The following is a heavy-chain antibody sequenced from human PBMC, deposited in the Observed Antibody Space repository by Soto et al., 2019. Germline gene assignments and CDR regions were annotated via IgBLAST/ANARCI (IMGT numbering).Heavy chain of an antibody. D-gene: IGHD3-10*01. CDR1: GFTFSNYA. CDR2: ISKDGNSK. J-gene: IGHJ4*02. CDR3: ARDPQGNYCYIDY. V-gene: IGHV3-30-3*01. Sequence: RLSCAASGFTFSNYAIHWVRQAPGKGLEWVTIISKDGNSKHYADSVKDRFTISRDNSKNTLFLQMNSLRPEDTAVYYCARDPQGNYCYIDYWGQGTPVTVSS.